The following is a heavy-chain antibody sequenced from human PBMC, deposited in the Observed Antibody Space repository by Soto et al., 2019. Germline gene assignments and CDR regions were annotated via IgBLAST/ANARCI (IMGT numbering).Heavy chain of an antibody. Sequence: SETLSLTCTVSGGSISSSSYYWGWIRQPPGKGLEWIGSIYYSGSTYYNPSLKSRVTISVDTSKNQFSLKLSSVTAADTAVYYCARLGLPYGMDVWGQGTTVTVPS. V-gene: IGHV4-39*01. CDR3: ARLGLPYGMDV. J-gene: IGHJ6*02. CDR2: IYYSGST. D-gene: IGHD5-18*01. CDR1: GGSISSSSYY.